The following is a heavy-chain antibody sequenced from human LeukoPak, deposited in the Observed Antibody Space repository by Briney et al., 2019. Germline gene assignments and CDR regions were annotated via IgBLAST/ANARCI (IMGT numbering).Heavy chain of an antibody. V-gene: IGHV3-53*01. CDR1: GFTVSSNY. J-gene: IGHJ4*02. CDR2: IYSGGST. Sequence: PGGSLRLSCAASGFTVSSNYMSWVGQAPGKRLEWVSVIYSGGSTYYADSVKGRFTISRDNSKNTLYLQMNSLRAEDTAVYYCAREGDSSGYYYWGQGTLVTVSS. CDR3: AREGDSSGYYY. D-gene: IGHD3-22*01.